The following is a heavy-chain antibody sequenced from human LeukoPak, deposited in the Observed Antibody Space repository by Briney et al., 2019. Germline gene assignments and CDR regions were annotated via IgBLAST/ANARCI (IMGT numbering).Heavy chain of an antibody. CDR3: ARDYDFWSGYWYYYYMDV. J-gene: IGHJ6*03. D-gene: IGHD3-3*01. CDR2: ISSSSSTI. CDR1: GFTFSSYS. Sequence: GGSLRLSCAASGFTFSSYSMNWVRQAPGKGLEWVSYISSSSSTIYYADSVKGRFTISRDNAKNSLYLQMNSLRAEDMGVYYCARDYDFWSGYWYYYYMDVWGKGTTVTVSS. V-gene: IGHV3-48*01.